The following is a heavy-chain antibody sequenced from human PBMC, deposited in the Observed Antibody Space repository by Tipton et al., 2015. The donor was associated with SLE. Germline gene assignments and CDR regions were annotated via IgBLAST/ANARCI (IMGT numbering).Heavy chain of an antibody. CDR3: ARGVIVAAAAFDI. D-gene: IGHD6-25*01. CDR1: GGSISSSSYY. CDR2: IYYSGST. Sequence: TLSLTCTVSGGSISSSSYYWGWIRQPPGKGLEWIGSIYYSGSTYYNPSLKSRVTMSVDTSKNQFSLKLSSVTAADTAVYYCARGVIVAAAAFDIWGQGTMVTVSS. J-gene: IGHJ3*02. V-gene: IGHV4-39*07.